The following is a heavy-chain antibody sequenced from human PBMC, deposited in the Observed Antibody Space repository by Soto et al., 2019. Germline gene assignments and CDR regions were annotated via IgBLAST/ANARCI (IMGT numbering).Heavy chain of an antibody. V-gene: IGHV3-23*01. CDR1: GFTFSSYA. CDR2: ISDSGGST. CDR3: TLYCSGVTCSGH. D-gene: IGHD2-15*01. Sequence: EVQLLESGGGLVQPGGSLRLSCAASGFTFSSYAMTWVRQAPGKGLDLVAAISDSGGSTYYADSVKGRFTISRDNSKNTVYLQMSSLRAEDTAVYYCTLYCSGVTCSGHWGQGTLVTVSS. J-gene: IGHJ4*02.